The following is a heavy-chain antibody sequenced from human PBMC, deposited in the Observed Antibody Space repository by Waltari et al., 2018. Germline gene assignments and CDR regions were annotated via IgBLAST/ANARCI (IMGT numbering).Heavy chain of an antibody. V-gene: IGHV3-53*01. CDR2: IYSGGST. J-gene: IGHJ4*02. CDR3: ASCSRSSCYQGGFDY. Sequence: ELQLVESGGGWVQPGGSLRLSCVPPGLTVRRHSLRGVRPAPGKGREWVSVIYSGGSTFYADSVKGRFTISRDNSKNALYLQMSSLRAEDTAVYFCASCSRSSCYQGGFDYWGQGTLVTFTS. CDR1: GLTVRRHS. D-gene: IGHD2-2*01.